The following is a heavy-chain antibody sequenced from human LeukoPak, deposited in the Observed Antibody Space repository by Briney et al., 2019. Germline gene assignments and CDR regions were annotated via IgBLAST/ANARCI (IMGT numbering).Heavy chain of an antibody. Sequence: GGSLRLSCAASGFTFNHYSLNWVRQAPGKGLEWVSSISSSSTYIYYADSVKGRFTISRDNAKNSLFLHMNSLRADDTAVYYCAREVDSTSIFYFDYWGQGTLVTVSS. D-gene: IGHD5-12*01. J-gene: IGHJ4*02. CDR1: GFTFNHYS. CDR2: ISSSSTYI. CDR3: AREVDSTSIFYFDY. V-gene: IGHV3-21*01.